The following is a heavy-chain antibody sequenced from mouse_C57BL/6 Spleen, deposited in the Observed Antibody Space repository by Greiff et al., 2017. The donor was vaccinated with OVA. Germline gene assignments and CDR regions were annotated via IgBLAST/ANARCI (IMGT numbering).Heavy chain of an antibody. J-gene: IGHJ2*01. V-gene: IGHV5-16*01. CDR3: ARRGSWHYFDY. CDR1: GFTFSDYY. Sequence: EVKLVESEGGLVQPGSSMKLSCTASGFTFSDYYMAWVRQVPEKGLEWVANINYDGSSTYYLDSLKSRFIISRDNAKNILYLQMSSLKSEDTATYYCARRGSWHYFDYWGQGTTLTVSS. CDR2: INYDGSST.